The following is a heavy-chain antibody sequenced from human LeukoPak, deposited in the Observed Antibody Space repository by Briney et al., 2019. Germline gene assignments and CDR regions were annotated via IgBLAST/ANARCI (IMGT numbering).Heavy chain of an antibody. D-gene: IGHD3-10*01. V-gene: IGHV3-64D*06. Sequence: PGGSLRLSCSASGFTFSSYAMHWVRQAPGKGLEYVSAISSNGGSTYYADSVKGRFTISRDNSKNTLYLQMSGLRAEDTAVYYCVKDRRYYYGSGSYYNNYFDYWGQGTLVTVSS. J-gene: IGHJ4*02. CDR2: ISSNGGST. CDR3: VKDRRYYYGSGSYYNNYFDY. CDR1: GFTFSSYA.